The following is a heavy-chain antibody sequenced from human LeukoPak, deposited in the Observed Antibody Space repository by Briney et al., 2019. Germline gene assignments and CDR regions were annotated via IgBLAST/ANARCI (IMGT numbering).Heavy chain of an antibody. Sequence: SETLSLTCTVSGGSISSYYWSWIRQPPGKGLEWIGYIYYSGSTNYNPSLKSRVTISVDTSKNQSSLKLSSVTAADTAVYYCARDKYSYGSNWFDPWGQGTLVTVSS. D-gene: IGHD5-18*01. J-gene: IGHJ5*02. CDR1: GGSISSYY. V-gene: IGHV4-59*01. CDR3: ARDKYSYGSNWFDP. CDR2: IYYSGST.